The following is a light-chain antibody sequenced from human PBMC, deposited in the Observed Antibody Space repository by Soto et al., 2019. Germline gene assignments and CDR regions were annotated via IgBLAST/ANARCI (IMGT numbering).Light chain of an antibody. J-gene: IGKJ5*01. CDR1: QSVSSSY. Sequence: EIVLTQSPGTLSLSPGERATLSCRASQSVSSSYLAWYQQKPCQARRPLIYGASSRATGIPDRFSGSGSGTDCTITISRLEPEDCEVYYCQQYGSSPITFGQGTRLEI. CDR2: GAS. CDR3: QQYGSSPIT. V-gene: IGKV3-20*01.